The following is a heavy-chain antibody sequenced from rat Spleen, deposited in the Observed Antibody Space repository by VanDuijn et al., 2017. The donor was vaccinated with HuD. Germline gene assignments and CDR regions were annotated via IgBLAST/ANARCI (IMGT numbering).Heavy chain of an antibody. CDR1: GFTFSNYD. J-gene: IGHJ1*01. D-gene: IGHD1-7*01. V-gene: IGHV5-25*01. CDR2: ISTGGGNT. Sequence: EVQLVETGGGGVQPGRSLKLSCVASGFTFSNYDMAWVRQAPTKGLEWVASISTGGGNTYYRDSVKGRFTISRDNAKSTLYLQMDSLRSEDTATYDCARRMDYGWYFDFWGPGTMVTVSS. CDR3: ARRMDYGWYFDF.